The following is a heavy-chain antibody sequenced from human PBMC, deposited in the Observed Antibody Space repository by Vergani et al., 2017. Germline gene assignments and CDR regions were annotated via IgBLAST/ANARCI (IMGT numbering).Heavy chain of an antibody. J-gene: IGHJ3*02. CDR3: VRDQVTMLRGSDALDI. D-gene: IGHD3-10*01. Sequence: EVQLVESGGDLVQPGRYLRLSCTASGFTFGYYAMDWFREAPGQGLEWVGGIRSKAYGQATIYAASVKGRFTISRDDSKSIAYLQMNNLQTEDTAMYYCVRDQVTMLRGSDALDIWGQGTMVTVSS. CDR2: IRSKAYGQAT. CDR1: GFTFGYYA. V-gene: IGHV3-49*03.